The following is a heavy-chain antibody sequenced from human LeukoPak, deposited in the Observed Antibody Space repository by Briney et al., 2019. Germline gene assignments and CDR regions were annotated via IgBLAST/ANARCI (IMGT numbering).Heavy chain of an antibody. V-gene: IGHV1-69*05. J-gene: IGHJ4*02. D-gene: IGHD6-19*01. CDR3: ARGAVAGLTFDY. CDR2: IIPIFGTA. Sequence: SVKVSCKASGGTFSSYAISWVRQAPGQGLEWMGGIIPIFGTANYAQKFQGRVTITTGESTSTAYMELSSLRSEDTAVYYCARGAVAGLTFDYWGQGTLVTVSS. CDR1: GGTFSSYA.